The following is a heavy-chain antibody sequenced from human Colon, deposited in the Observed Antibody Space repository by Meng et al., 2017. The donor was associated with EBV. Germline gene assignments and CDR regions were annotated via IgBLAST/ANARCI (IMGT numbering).Heavy chain of an antibody. CDR3: ARVRVIPAAVGFDY. CDR1: GVPSRTRYW. J-gene: IGHJ4*02. D-gene: IGHD2-2*01. CDR2: IYRGGGT. Sequence: HEYGPCLVCPSGSLSLTCVFSGVPSRTRYWWGWVRQPPGKGLEWIGEIYRGGGTNYNPSFKSRVTISVDTSNHHFSLKLSYVTAADTAVYYCARVRVIPAAVGFDYWGQGTLVTVSS. V-gene: IGHV4-4*02.